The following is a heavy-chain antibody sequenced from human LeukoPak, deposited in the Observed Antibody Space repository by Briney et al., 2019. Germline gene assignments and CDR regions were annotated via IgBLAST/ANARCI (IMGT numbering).Heavy chain of an antibody. D-gene: IGHD4-17*01. V-gene: IGHV1-18*01. CDR1: GYTFTSYD. Sequence: ASVKVSCKASGYTFTSYDINWVRQAPGQGLEWMGWISAYNGNTNYAQKLQGRVTMTTDTSTSTAYMELRSLRSDDTAAYYCARSDYGDYFDYWGQGTLVTVSS. CDR2: ISAYNGNT. CDR3: ARSDYGDYFDY. J-gene: IGHJ4*02.